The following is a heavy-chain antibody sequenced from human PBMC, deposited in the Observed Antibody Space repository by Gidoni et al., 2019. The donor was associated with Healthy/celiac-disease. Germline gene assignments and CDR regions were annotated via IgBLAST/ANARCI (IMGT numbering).Heavy chain of an antibody. CDR1: DSPFCDDA. J-gene: IGHJ1*01. CDR3: AKAAPGGIAAAAAQH. Sequence: EVQLVESGGGLVQVGGSLRISCAHADSPFCDDAMHWVRQAPGKGLEWGSGISWNSGSIGYADSGKGRFTISRDNAKNSLYLQMNSLGAEDTALYYCAKAAPGGIAAAAAQHWGQGTLVTVSS. V-gene: IGHV3-9*01. CDR2: ISWNSGSI. D-gene: IGHD6-13*01.